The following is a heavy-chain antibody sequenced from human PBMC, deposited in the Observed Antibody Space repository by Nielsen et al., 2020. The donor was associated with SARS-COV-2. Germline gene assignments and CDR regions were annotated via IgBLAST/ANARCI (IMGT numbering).Heavy chain of an antibody. Sequence: ASVKVSCKASGYTFTSYYMHWVRQAPGQGLEWMGIINPSGGSTSYAQKFQGRVTMTRDTSTSTVYMELSSLRSEDTAVYYCARDTSEYCTNGVCPGGYGMDVWGQGTTVTVSS. CDR3: ARDTSEYCTNGVCPGGYGMDV. D-gene: IGHD2-8*01. V-gene: IGHV1-46*01. J-gene: IGHJ6*02. CDR2: INPSGGST. CDR1: GYTFTSYY.